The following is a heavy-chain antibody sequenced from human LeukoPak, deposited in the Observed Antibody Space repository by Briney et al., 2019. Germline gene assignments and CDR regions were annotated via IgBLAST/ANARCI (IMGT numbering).Heavy chain of an antibody. CDR1: GYSFTGYW. Sequence: GESLKISCKGSGYSFTGYWIGWVRQMPGTGLEWMGIIYPGDLRVRYNPSFQGQVTISVDKSINTAYLQWVSLRASDSAMYYCACRDLTSTWSFPWGQGTLVTVSS. D-gene: IGHD6-13*01. V-gene: IGHV5-51*01. CDR3: ACRDLTSTWSFP. J-gene: IGHJ5*02. CDR2: IYPGDLRV.